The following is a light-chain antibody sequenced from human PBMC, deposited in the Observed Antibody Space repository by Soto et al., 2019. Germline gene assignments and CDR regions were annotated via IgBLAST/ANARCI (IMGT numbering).Light chain of an antibody. CDR2: DVS. CDR3: SLYSSSSTL. J-gene: IGLJ2*01. CDR1: SSDVGGYNY. Sequence: QSALTQPASVSGSPGQSITISCTGSSSDVGGYNYVSWYQQHPGKAPKLMIYDVSNRPSGVSNRFSGSKSANTASLTISGLQAEDEADYNCSLYSSSSTLFGGGTKLTVL. V-gene: IGLV2-14*01.